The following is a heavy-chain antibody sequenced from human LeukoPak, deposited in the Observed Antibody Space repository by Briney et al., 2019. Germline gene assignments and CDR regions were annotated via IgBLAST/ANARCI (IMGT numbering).Heavy chain of an antibody. Sequence: SETLSLTCTVSGGSISSYYWSRIRQPPGKGLEWIGYIYTSGSTNYNPSLKSRVTISVGTSKNQFSLKLSSVTAADTAVYYCARGGGIVVVPAATQVWFDPWGQGTLVTVSS. CDR2: IYTSGST. V-gene: IGHV4-4*09. D-gene: IGHD2-2*01. CDR3: ARGGGIVVVPAATQVWFDP. J-gene: IGHJ5*02. CDR1: GGSISSYY.